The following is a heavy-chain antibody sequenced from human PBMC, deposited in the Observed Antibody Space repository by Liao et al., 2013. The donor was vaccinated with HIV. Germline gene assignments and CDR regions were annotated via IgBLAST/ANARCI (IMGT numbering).Heavy chain of an antibody. CDR3: ATGDGSAENF. V-gene: IGHV4-34*01. CDR2: ISRSGAT. Sequence: QVHVQQWGAGLLRPSETLSLRCTVYGGSFNSNFWSWIRQTPGKGLEWIGEISRSGATNYNPSLKSRVIVSVDTSKNEFSLRLSSVTAADTAVYYCATGDGSAENFWGQGTLVTVSS. J-gene: IGHJ4*02. D-gene: IGHD3-10*01. CDR1: GGSFNSNF.